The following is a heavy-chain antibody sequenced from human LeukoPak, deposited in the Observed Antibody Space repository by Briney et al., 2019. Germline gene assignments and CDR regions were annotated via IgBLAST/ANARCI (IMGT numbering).Heavy chain of an antibody. V-gene: IGHV3-15*01. CDR1: GFTFSNAW. Sequence: GGSLRLSCAASGFTFSNAWMSWVRQAPGKGLEWVGRIKSKTDGGTTDYAAPVKGRFTISRDDSKNTLYLQMNSLKTEDTGVYYCTPGRSWYFFGYWGQGTLVTVSS. J-gene: IGHJ4*02. CDR2: IKSKTDGGTT. D-gene: IGHD6-13*01. CDR3: TPGRSWYFFGY.